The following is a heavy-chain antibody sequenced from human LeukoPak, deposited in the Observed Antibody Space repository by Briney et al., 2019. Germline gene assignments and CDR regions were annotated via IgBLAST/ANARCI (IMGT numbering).Heavy chain of an antibody. CDR3: ARWGYSYGIDY. V-gene: IGHV4-59*05. J-gene: IGHJ4*02. Sequence: SETLSLTCSVSGDSISIYYWSWIRQPPGKGLEWIGGGSYSGSTYYNPSLKSRVTVSVDTSKNQFSLKLSSVTAADTAVYYCARWGYSYGIDYWGQGTLVTVSS. D-gene: IGHD5-18*01. CDR2: GSYSGST. CDR1: GDSISIYY.